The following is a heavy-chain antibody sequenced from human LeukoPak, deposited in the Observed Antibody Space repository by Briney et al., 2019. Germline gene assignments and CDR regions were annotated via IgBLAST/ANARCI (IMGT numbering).Heavy chain of an antibody. J-gene: IGHJ3*02. V-gene: IGHV4-38-2*02. CDR3: ARTSGYYNDAFDI. CDR2: IYHSGTI. D-gene: IGHD3-22*01. CDR1: GYSISNGYY. Sequence: TSETLSLTCNVSGYSISNGYYWGWIRRPPGKGLEWIGSIYHSGTIYYNPSLESRVTIFVDTANNPFSLNLNSVTAADTAVYHCARTSGYYNDAFDIWGQGTKVTVSS.